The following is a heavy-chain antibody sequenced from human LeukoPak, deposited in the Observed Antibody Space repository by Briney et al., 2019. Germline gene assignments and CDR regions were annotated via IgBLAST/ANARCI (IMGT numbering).Heavy chain of an antibody. CDR2: INPNSGGT. CDR1: GYTFTSYY. CDR3: ARDDYGDYGMDV. D-gene: IGHD4-17*01. Sequence: ASVKVSCKASGYTFTSYYMHWVRQAPGQGLEWMGWINPNSGGTNYAQKFQGRVTMTRDTSISTAYMELSRLRSDDTAVYYCARDDYGDYGMDVWGQGTTVTVSS. V-gene: IGHV1-2*02. J-gene: IGHJ6*02.